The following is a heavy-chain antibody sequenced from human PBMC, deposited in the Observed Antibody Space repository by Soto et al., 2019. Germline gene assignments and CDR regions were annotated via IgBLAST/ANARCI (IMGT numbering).Heavy chain of an antibody. CDR1: GFTFSSYG. Sequence: PGGSLRLSCAASGFTFSSYGMHWVRQAPGKGLEWVAVISYDGSNKYYADSVKGRFTISRDNSKNTLYLQMNSLRAEDTAVYYCAKEDYYDSSGPKTNGMDVWGQGTTVTVSS. D-gene: IGHD3-22*01. J-gene: IGHJ6*02. CDR3: AKEDYYDSSGPKTNGMDV. V-gene: IGHV3-30*18. CDR2: ISYDGSNK.